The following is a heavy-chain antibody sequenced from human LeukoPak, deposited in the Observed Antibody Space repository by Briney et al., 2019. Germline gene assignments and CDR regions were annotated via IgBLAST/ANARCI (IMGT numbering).Heavy chain of an antibody. CDR3: ARRTLFGELHLNDY. J-gene: IGHJ4*02. V-gene: IGHV4-34*01. CDR2: INHSGST. D-gene: IGHD3-10*01. CDR1: GGSFSGYY. Sequence: SETLSLTCAVYGGSFSGYYWSWIRQPPGKGLEWIGEINHSGSTNYNPSLKSRVTISVDTSKNQFSLKLSSVTAADTAVYYCARRTLFGELHLNDYWGQGTLVTVSS.